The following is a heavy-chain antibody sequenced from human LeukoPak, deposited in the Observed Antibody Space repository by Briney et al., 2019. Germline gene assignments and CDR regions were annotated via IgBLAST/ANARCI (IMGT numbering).Heavy chain of an antibody. J-gene: IGHJ4*02. V-gene: IGHV3-11*01. CDR3: ASRDRQNYYDSSGYYYYFDY. Sequence: GSRRLSCAASGFTFSDYYMSWIRQAPGKGLEWVSCISSSGSTIYYADSVKGRFTISRDNAKNSLYLQMNTEIAEDTAVYYCASRDRQNYYDSSGYYYYFDYWGQGTLVTVSS. CDR1: GFTFSDYY. D-gene: IGHD3-22*01. CDR2: ISSSGSTI.